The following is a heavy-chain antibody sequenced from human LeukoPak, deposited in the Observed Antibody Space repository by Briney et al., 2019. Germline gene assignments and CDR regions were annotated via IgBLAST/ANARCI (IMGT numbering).Heavy chain of an antibody. D-gene: IGHD3-3*01. CDR1: VYTFTAYY. V-gene: IGHV1-2*02. Sequence: ASVRVSCMASVYTFTAYYLHWVRPAPGQGRECRGWINHNSGDKNNAQKFRGRVTMTRDTYINTGYMELTGLTADQTDLYYCLSVTWSDHLADFDNWGQGTLVTVSS. J-gene: IGHJ4*02. CDR2: INHNSGDK. CDR3: LSVTWSDHLADFDN.